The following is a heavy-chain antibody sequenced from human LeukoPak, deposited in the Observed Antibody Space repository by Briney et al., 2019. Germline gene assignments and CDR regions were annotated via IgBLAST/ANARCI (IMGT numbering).Heavy chain of an antibody. CDR1: GFTFNSYA. V-gene: IGHV3-23*01. CDR3: AKTPLTMIVVVMGFGDWYFDL. D-gene: IGHD3-22*01. Sequence: GGSLRLSCAASGFTFNSYAMSWFRQTPGKGLEWVSAISGSGGSTYYADSLKGRFTISRDNSKNTLYLQMNSLRAEDTAVYYCAKTPLTMIVVVMGFGDWYFDLWGRGTLVTVSS. J-gene: IGHJ2*01. CDR2: ISGSGGST.